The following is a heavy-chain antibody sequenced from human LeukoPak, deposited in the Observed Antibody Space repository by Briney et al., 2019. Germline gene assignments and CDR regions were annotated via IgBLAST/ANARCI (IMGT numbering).Heavy chain of an antibody. J-gene: IGHJ3*02. CDR1: GFTFNDYA. CDR2: IRDDGSDT. Sequence: GGSLRLSCAASGFTFNDYAMYWVRQSPGRGLEWVALIRDDGSDTYHADSVKSRFTISRDNSKNTVFLRMNSLRGEDSAIYYCAKSDGHGTGYGFHIWGQGTMVTVSS. CDR3: AKSDGHGTGYGFHI. D-gene: IGHD6-19*01. V-gene: IGHV3-30*02.